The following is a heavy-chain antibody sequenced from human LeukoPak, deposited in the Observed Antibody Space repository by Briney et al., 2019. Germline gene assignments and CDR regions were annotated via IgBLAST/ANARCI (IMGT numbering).Heavy chain of an antibody. Sequence: GGSLRLSCAASGFTFSDYAMHWVRQAPGKGLEWVTIISYDGNIKDYADSVKGRFTVSRDSSQNTLYLQMNSLRAEGTAVYYCARDGTRGLYCSSTSCHFDYWGQGTLVTVSS. CDR3: ARDGTRGLYCSSTSCHFDY. CDR2: ISYDGNIK. V-gene: IGHV3-30-3*01. CDR1: GFTFSDYA. D-gene: IGHD2-2*01. J-gene: IGHJ4*02.